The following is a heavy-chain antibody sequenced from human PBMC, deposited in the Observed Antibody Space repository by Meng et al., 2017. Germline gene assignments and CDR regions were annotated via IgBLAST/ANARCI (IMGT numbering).Heavy chain of an antibody. CDR2: ISAYNGNT. D-gene: IGHD7-27*01. Sequence: VQLVQAGAEVMEAGALVKGSCKASGYTVTSYGISWVRQAPGQGLEWMGWISAYNGNTNYAQRLQGRVTMTTDTSTSTAHMELRSLRSDDTAVYYCARVGLKLGPSRGSWYFDLWGRGTLVTVSS. J-gene: IGHJ2*01. V-gene: IGHV1-18*01. CDR3: ARVGLKLGPSRGSWYFDL. CDR1: GYTVTSYG.